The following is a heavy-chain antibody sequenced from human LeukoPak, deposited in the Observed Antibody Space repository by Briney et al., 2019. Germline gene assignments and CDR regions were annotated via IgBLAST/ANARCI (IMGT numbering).Heavy chain of an antibody. J-gene: IGHJ4*02. CDR3: ARSGGATTSSDY. Sequence: EAGGSLRLSCAASGFTFSNCGMHWVRQAPGKGLEWVAVISYDGNNKYYADSVKGRFTISRDNSKNTLFLQMNSLRSEDTAVYYCARSGGATTSSDYWGQGTLVTVSS. V-gene: IGHV3-30*03. CDR2: ISYDGNNK. CDR1: GFTFSNCG. D-gene: IGHD1-26*01.